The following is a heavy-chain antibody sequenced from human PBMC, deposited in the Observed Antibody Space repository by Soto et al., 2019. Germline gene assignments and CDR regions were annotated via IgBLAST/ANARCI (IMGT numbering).Heavy chain of an antibody. D-gene: IGHD3-22*01. J-gene: IGHJ4*02. V-gene: IGHV1-3*01. CDR1: GYTFTSYA. CDR2: INAGNGNT. Sequence: RASVKVSCKASGYTFTSYAMHWVRQAPGQRLEWMGWINAGNGNTKYSQKFQGRVTITRDTSASTAYMELSSLRSEDTAVYYCARSPSALYYYDSSGTYYFDYWGQGTLVTVSS. CDR3: ARSPSALYYYDSSGTYYFDY.